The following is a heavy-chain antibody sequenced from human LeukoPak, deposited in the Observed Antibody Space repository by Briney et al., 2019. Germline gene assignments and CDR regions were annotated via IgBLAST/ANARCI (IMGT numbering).Heavy chain of an antibody. CDR2: ISTSGSTK. Sequence: GGSLRLSCAASGFTFSDYYMSWIRQAPGKGLEWVSYISTSGSTKYYADSVKGRFTISRDNTKNSLYLQMNSLRAEDTAVYYCARPGSSSWEYYFDYWGQGTLVTVSP. J-gene: IGHJ4*02. CDR1: GFTFSDYY. CDR3: ARPGSSSWEYYFDY. V-gene: IGHV3-11*04. D-gene: IGHD6-13*01.